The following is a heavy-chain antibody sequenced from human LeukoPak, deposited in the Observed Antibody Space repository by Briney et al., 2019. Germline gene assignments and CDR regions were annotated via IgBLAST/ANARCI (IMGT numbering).Heavy chain of an antibody. J-gene: IGHJ6*02. CDR1: GFTFSSYA. CDR2: ISYDGSNK. V-gene: IGHV3-30-3*01. CDR3: ARGRSSSTSYFYYGMGV. D-gene: IGHD2-2*01. Sequence: GGSLRLSCAASGFTFSSYAMHWVRQAPGKGLEWVAVISYDGSNKYYADSVKGRFTISRDNSKNTLYLQMNSLRAEDTAVYYCARGRSSSTSYFYYGMGVWGQGTTVTVSS.